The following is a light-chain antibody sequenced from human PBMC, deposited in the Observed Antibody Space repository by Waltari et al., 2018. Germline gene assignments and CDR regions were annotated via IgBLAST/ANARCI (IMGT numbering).Light chain of an antibody. Sequence: EIVMTQSPATQCVSPGERATLSCRASQSVSSNLAWYQQKPCQAPGLLIYAASTRATGIPTRFSGSGSGTEFTLTISSLQSEDFAVYYCQQYNNWLSWTFGQGTKVEIK. CDR1: QSVSSN. V-gene: IGKV3-15*01. J-gene: IGKJ1*01. CDR3: QQYNNWLSWT. CDR2: AAS.